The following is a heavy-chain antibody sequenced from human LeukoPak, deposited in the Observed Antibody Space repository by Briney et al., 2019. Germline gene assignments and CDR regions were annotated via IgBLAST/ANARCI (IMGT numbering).Heavy chain of an antibody. CDR2: ISPGDSDT. CDR1: GYSFTNYW. CDR3: ARLLPTMTIDY. D-gene: IGHD4-17*01. V-gene: IGHV5-51*01. Sequence: GKSLKISCKGSGYSFTNYWIGGVRQMPGKGLEWMGIISPGDSDTRYSPSFQGQVTISADKSISTAYLQWSSLKASDTAMYYCARLLPTMTIDYWGQGTLVTVSS. J-gene: IGHJ4*02.